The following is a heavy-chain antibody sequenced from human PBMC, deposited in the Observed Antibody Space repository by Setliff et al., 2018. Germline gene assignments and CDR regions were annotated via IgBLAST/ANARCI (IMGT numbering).Heavy chain of an antibody. CDR2: VHYSATT. D-gene: IGHD6-19*01. CDR3: ARGNSRSSVWYVVPHFDY. V-gene: IGHV4-39*01. J-gene: IGHJ4*02. Sequence: SETLSLTCTVSGGSISSKSYYWGWVRQPPGRGLEWIGTVHYSATTYCNPSLKSRVTISVDTSKNQFSLGLTSVTAADTAVYYCARGNSRSSVWYVVPHFDYWGQGTLVTVSS. CDR1: GGSISSKSYY.